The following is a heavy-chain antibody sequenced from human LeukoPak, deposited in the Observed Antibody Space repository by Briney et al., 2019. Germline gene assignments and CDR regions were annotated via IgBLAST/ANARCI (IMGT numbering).Heavy chain of an antibody. Sequence: SETLSLTCAVYGGSFSGYYWSWIRQPPGKGLEWIGEINDSGSTNYNPSLKSRVTISVDTSKNQFSLKLSSVTAADTAVYYCARGPSSWETRNYYYYGMDVWGKRTTVTVSS. CDR2: INDSGST. D-gene: IGHD6-13*01. J-gene: IGHJ6*04. V-gene: IGHV4-34*01. CDR3: ARGPSSWETRNYYYYGMDV. CDR1: GGSFSGYY.